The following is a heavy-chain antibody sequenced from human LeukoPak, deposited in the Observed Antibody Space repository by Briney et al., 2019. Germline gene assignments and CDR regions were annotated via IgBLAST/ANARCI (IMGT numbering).Heavy chain of an antibody. CDR2: IDGDGSRI. D-gene: IGHD5-12*01. CDR1: GFTLSSYE. Sequence: GGSLRLSCAASGFTLSSYEMNWVRQAPGKGLEWVSRIDGDGSRISYGDSVKGRFSISRDNAKNTLYVQMNILRAEDTAVYYCARGGYSGYDSALDYWGQGTLVTVSS. V-gene: IGHV3-74*01. CDR3: ARGGYSGYDSALDY. J-gene: IGHJ4*02.